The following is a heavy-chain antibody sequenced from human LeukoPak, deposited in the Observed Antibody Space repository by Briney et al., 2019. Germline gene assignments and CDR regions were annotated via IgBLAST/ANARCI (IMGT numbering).Heavy chain of an antibody. CDR2: ISSDGSDP. Sequence: GGSLRLSRAASGFNFSRYVMHWVRQAPGKGLEWVAVISSDGSDPNYADSVKGRFTISRDNSKNTVSLHMNSLRAEDTAVYYCARDSSWHYFDYWGQGTLVTVSS. D-gene: IGHD6-13*01. J-gene: IGHJ4*02. V-gene: IGHV3-30-3*01. CDR3: ARDSSWHYFDY. CDR1: GFNFSRYV.